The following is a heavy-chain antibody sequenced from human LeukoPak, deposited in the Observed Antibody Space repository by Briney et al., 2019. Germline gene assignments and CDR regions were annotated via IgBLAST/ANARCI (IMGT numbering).Heavy chain of an antibody. D-gene: IGHD2/OR15-2a*01. CDR2: IYYSGST. Sequence: PSQSLSLTCTVSGDSISSGGIYWSWIRQHPGKGLEWIGYIYYSGSTYYNPSLKSRVTISVDTSKNQFSLKLSSVTAADTVVYYCARSFSSMAPDYWGQGTLVTVSS. CDR3: ARSFSSMAPDY. CDR1: GDSISSGGIY. V-gene: IGHV4-31*03. J-gene: IGHJ4*02.